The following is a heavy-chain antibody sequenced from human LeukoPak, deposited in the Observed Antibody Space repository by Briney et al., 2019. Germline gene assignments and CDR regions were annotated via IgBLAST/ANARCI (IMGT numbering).Heavy chain of an antibody. CDR1: GVSISSSNSY. CDR3: ASLPTVYSRGYLAL. CDR2: IYYSGNT. J-gene: IGHJ4*02. D-gene: IGHD3-22*01. V-gene: IGHV4-39*07. Sequence: SETLSLTCTVSGVSISSSNSYWGWIRQPPGKGLEWIGSIYYSGNTYYNPSLKSRVTISVDMSKNQFSLKLSSVTAADTAVYYCASLPTVYSRGYLALWGQGTLVTVSS.